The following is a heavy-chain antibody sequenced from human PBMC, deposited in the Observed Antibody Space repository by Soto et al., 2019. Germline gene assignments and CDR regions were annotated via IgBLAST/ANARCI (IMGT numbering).Heavy chain of an antibody. CDR1: GGTFSSYT. D-gene: IGHD2-15*01. V-gene: IGHV1-69*02. CDR3: ARTLVAATSSISFYMDV. J-gene: IGHJ6*03. Sequence: SVKVSCKASGGTFSSYTISWVRQAPGQGLEWMGRIIPILGIANYAQKFQGRVTITADKSTSTAYMELSSLRSEDTAVYYCARTLVAATSSISFYMDVWGKGTTVTVSS. CDR2: IIPILGIA.